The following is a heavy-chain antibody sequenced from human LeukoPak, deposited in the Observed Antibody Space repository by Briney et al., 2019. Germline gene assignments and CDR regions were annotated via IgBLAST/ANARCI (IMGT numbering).Heavy chain of an antibody. J-gene: IGHJ4*02. CDR1: GYTFTSYS. CDR3: ARGAAEGLDY. CDR2: INAGNGNT. D-gene: IGHD6-13*01. V-gene: IGHV1-3*01. Sequence: ASVKVSCKGSGYTFTSYSVHWVRQAPGQRLEWMGWINAGNGNTKYSQKFQGRVTITRDTSANTAYMELSSLTSEDTAVYHCARGAAEGLDYWGQGILVTASS.